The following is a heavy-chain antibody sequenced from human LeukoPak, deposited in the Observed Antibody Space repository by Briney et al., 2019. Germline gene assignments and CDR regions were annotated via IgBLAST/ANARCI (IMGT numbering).Heavy chain of an antibody. CDR2: LSRGGATT. D-gene: IGHD2-8*01. CDR1: GLNLNMFA. J-gene: IGHJ4*02. V-gene: IGHV3-23*01. CDR3: AKEQRIRHCSEGVCMEGYYFDY. Sequence: PGGSLTLSCTLSGLNLNMFAMNWVRHAPGQGLEWVSGLSRGGATTNYADSVKGRFTISRDKSKNMVFLQMNSLRPEDTAVYYCAKEQRIRHCSEGVCMEGYYFDYWGQGTLVTVSS.